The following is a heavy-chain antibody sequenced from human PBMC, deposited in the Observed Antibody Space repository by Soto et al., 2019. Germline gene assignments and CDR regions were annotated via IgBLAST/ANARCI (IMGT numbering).Heavy chain of an antibody. CDR2: IYYSGSA. J-gene: IGHJ6*02. V-gene: IGHV4-61*01. CDR1: GDSVTSVSDY. D-gene: IGHD3-10*01. Sequence: SETLSLTCTVSGDSVTSVSDYWSWIRQPPGKGLEWIGYIYYSGSADYNPSLGSRVTISIDTSKNQFSLKLTSVTAADTAVYYCARGVGFGYYYYHMDLWGQGTTVTVLL. CDR3: ARGVGFGYYYYHMDL.